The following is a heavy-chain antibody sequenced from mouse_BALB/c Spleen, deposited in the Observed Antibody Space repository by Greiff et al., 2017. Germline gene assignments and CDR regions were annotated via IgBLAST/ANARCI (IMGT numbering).Heavy chain of an antibody. V-gene: IGHV1S135*01. CDR2: IDPYNGGT. D-gene: IGHD2-4*01. J-gene: IGHJ3*01. CDR1: GYAFTSYN. Sequence: VQLKQSGPELVKPGASVKVSCKASGYAFTSYNMYWVKQSHGKSLEWIGYIDPYNGGTSYNQKFKGKAILTVDKSSSTAYMELRSLTSEDSAVYYCASYYDYEAWFAYWGQGTLVTVSA. CDR3: ASYYDYEAWFAY.